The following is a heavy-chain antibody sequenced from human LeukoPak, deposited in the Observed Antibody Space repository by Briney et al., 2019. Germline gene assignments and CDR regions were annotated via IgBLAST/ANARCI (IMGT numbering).Heavy chain of an antibody. CDR1: EYSFATYW. CDR3: ARPLQGIVGATGFDY. Sequence: GESLKISCQGSEYSFATYWIAWLRQMPGKGLEWMGIIYPSDSDTRYSPSFQGQVTISADKSIKTSYLQWSSLKASDTAMYYCARPLQGIVGATGFDYWGQGTLVTVPS. D-gene: IGHD1-26*01. J-gene: IGHJ4*02. V-gene: IGHV5-51*01. CDR2: IYPSDSDT.